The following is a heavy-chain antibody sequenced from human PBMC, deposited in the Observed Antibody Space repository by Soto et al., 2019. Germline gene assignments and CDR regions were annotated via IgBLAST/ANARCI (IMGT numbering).Heavy chain of an antibody. D-gene: IGHD1-26*01. Sequence: PVGSLRLSCSPSGFTFSDYYISWIPQAPGKGLEWVSYIISNSLYIKYADSVKGRFTISRDNVKNLLYLEMKSLRAEDTAVYCCARDLEVGDYIYFFEYWGQGTLVNVSS. V-gene: IGHV3-11*06. J-gene: IGHJ4*02. CDR3: ARDLEVGDYIYFFEY. CDR2: IISNSLYI. CDR1: GFTFSDYY.